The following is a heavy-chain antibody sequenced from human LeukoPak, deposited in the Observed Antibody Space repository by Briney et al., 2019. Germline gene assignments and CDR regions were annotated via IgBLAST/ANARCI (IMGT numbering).Heavy chain of an antibody. V-gene: IGHV4-39*01. D-gene: IGHD6-13*01. CDR1: GDTITSSFYY. Sequence: PSETLSLTCSVSGDTITSSFYYWVWIRQPPGKGLEWIGSIYYSGSAYYSPSLKSRVAISVDASKDQFSLRLSSVTAADTAVYYCARHASRTADSSSIDSWGQGTLVTVSS. CDR2: IYYSGSA. CDR3: ARHASRTADSSSIDS. J-gene: IGHJ4*02.